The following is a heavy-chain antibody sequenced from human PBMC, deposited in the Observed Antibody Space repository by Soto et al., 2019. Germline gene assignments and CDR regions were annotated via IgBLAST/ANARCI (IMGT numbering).Heavy chain of an antibody. V-gene: IGHV1-8*01. CDR3: ARRLGGYCSSTSCSRYSFDY. CDR1: GYTFTSYD. CDR2: MNPNTGNT. D-gene: IGHD2-2*01. J-gene: IGHJ4*02. Sequence: ASVKVSCKASGYTFTSYDINWVRQDTGQGLEWMGWMNPNTGNTGYAQEFQGRVTMTRNTSISTAYMELSSLRSEDTAVYYCARRLGGYCSSTSCSRYSFDYWGQGALVTVSS.